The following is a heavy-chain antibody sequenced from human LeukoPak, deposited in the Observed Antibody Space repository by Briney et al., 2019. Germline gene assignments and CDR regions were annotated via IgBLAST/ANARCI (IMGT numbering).Heavy chain of an antibody. Sequence: SVKVSCKASGGTFSSYAISWVRQAPGQGLEWMGGIIPIFGTANYAQKFQGRVTITTDESTSTAYMELSSLRSEDTAVYYCARAQFLGYCSSSSCTPNWFDPWGQGTLVTVSS. J-gene: IGHJ5*02. CDR2: IIPIFGTA. CDR3: ARAQFLGYCSSSSCTPNWFDP. D-gene: IGHD2-2*01. CDR1: GGTFSSYA. V-gene: IGHV1-69*05.